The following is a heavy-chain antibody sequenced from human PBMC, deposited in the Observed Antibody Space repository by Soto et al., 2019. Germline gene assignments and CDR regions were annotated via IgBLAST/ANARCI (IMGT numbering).Heavy chain of an antibody. V-gene: IGHV3-21*01. CDR1: GFTFSSYS. CDR2: ISSSSSYI. D-gene: IGHD1-26*01. Sequence: PGGSLRLSCAASGFTFSSYSMNWVRQAPGKGLEWVSSISSSSSYIYYADSVKGRFTISRDNAKNSLYLQMNSLRAEDTAVYYCARDLQVGAADFDYWGQGTLVTVS. J-gene: IGHJ4*02. CDR3: ARDLQVGAADFDY.